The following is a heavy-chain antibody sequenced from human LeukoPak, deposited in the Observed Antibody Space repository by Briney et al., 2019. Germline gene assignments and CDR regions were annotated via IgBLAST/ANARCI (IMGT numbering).Heavy chain of an antibody. J-gene: IGHJ4*02. Sequence: SETLSLTRMVCLVSLRSYFWSWIRQPPGKGREGIGYVFSSGSTDYNPSLKSRVTMSVVTSSNQFSLNLSYGPGADTAVYCCTRGGWLRFDYWGQGILVTVSS. CDR3: TRGGWLRFDY. D-gene: IGHD5-12*01. V-gene: IGHV4-59*01. CDR1: LVSLRSYF. CDR2: VFSSGST.